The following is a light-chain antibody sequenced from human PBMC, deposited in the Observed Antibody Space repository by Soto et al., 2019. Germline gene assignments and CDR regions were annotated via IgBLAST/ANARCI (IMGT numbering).Light chain of an antibody. J-gene: IGKJ3*01. CDR2: GAS. CDR1: QGVSSSY. CDR3: QQYGNAPFT. V-gene: IGKV3-20*01. Sequence: EIVLTQSPGTLSSSPVERATLSCRASQGVSSSYLAWYQQKPGQAPRLLIYGASTRATGIPVRFSGSASGTEFTLTISRLEPEDFAVYYCQQYGNAPFTFGPGTKVDI.